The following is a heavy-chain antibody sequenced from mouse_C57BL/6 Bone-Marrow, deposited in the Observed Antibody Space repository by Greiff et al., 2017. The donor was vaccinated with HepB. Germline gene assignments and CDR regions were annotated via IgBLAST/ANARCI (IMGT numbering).Heavy chain of an antibody. CDR2: ISSGGDYI. Sequence: EVQLQESGEGLVKPGGSLKLSCAASGFTFSSYAMSWVRQTPEKRLEWVAYISSGGDYIYYADTVKGRFTISRDNARNTLYLQMSSLKSEDTAMYYCTREPYGSRDYAMDYWGQGTSVTVSS. V-gene: IGHV5-9-1*02. D-gene: IGHD1-1*01. J-gene: IGHJ4*01. CDR1: GFTFSSYA. CDR3: TREPYGSRDYAMDY.